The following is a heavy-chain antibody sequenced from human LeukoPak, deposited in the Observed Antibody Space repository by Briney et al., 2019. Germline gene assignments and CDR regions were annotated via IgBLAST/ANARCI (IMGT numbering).Heavy chain of an antibody. J-gene: IGHJ3*02. CDR2: IKGDGSRK. D-gene: IGHD3-22*01. Sequence: VQPGGSLRLSCAASGFTFTDYWMAWGRRVPGKGLEWVANIKGDGSRKYYLDSVKGRYTISRDNARNSVNLEMSSLRADDTAMYYCARDANYHDGSNYYDVLDIWGQGTMVTVSS. V-gene: IGHV3-7*01. CDR1: GFTFTDYW. CDR3: ARDANYHDGSNYYDVLDI.